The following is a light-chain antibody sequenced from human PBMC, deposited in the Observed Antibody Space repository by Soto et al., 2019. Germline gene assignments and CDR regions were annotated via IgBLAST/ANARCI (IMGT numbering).Light chain of an antibody. Sequence: IVMTRARESLGGWLGDGAAIGCKSGQMGLYSSNNKNCLAWFQKKPGQPPKLLIFWASTREFGVPDRFSGSGSGTDFTLTISSLQPEDVAVYYCQQYSSIPITFGQGTRLEIK. CDR1: QMGLYSSNNKNC. CDR3: QQYSSIPIT. CDR2: WAS. V-gene: IGKV4-1*01. J-gene: IGKJ5*01.